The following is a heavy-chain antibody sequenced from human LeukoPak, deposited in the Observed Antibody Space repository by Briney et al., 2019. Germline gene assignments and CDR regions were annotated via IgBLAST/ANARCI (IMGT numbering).Heavy chain of an antibody. CDR1: GGSVSSGSYY. Sequence: ETLSLTCTVSGGSVSSGSYYWSWVRQAPGKGLEWVSAISGSGGSTYYADSVKGRFTISRDNSKNTLYLQMNSLRAEDTAVYYCAKDLGFDPWGQGTLVTVSS. CDR3: AKDLGFDP. J-gene: IGHJ5*02. V-gene: IGHV3-23*01. CDR2: ISGSGGST.